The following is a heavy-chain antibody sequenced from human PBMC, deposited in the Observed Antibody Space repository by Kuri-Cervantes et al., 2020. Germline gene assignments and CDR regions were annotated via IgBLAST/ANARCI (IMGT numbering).Heavy chain of an antibody. J-gene: IGHJ6*02. Sequence: ASVKVSCKASGYTFTGYYMHWVRQAPGQGLEWMGWINPNSGGTNYAQKFQGRATMTRDTSISTAYMELSRLRSDDTAVYYCAKAVDIVVVPALGYGMDVWGQGTTVTVSS. CDR1: GYTFTGYY. CDR3: AKAVDIVVVPALGYGMDV. V-gene: IGHV1-2*02. CDR2: INPNSGGT. D-gene: IGHD2-2*01.